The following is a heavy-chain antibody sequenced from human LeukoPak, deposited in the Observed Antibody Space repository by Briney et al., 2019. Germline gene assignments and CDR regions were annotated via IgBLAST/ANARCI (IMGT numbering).Heavy chain of an antibody. Sequence: SETLCLTCTASGGSISSYYWSWIRQPPGKGLEWIGYIYYSGSTNYNPSLKSRVTISVDTSKNQFSLKLSSLTAADTAVYYCAREGSVAGPPFDYWGQGALVTVSS. CDR1: GGSISSYY. CDR2: IYYSGST. V-gene: IGHV4-59*01. D-gene: IGHD6-19*01. CDR3: AREGSVAGPPFDY. J-gene: IGHJ4*02.